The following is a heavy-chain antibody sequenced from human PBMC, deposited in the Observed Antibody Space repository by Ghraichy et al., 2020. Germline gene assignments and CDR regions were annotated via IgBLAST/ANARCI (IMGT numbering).Heavy chain of an antibody. Sequence: GGSLRLSCAASGFTFSNDWMDWVRQAPGKGLVWVSRISGDGTYSDYADSVKGRFTISRDNAKNTLFLQMQSLRAEDTAVYYCARDTSEAGQTCDHWGQGTLVTV. J-gene: IGHJ4*02. D-gene: IGHD6-13*01. CDR1: GFTFSNDW. CDR3: ARDTSEAGQTCDH. V-gene: IGHV3-74*01. CDR2: ISGDGTYS.